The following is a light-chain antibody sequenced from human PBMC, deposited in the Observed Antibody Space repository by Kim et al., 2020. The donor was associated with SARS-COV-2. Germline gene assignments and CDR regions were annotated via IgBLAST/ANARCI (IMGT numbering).Light chain of an antibody. Sequence: GQSFTIPRTGTSSEVVGDNYVSWYQQHPGKATKLMIYEVRKRPSGVPDRFAGSKSGNTASLTVSGLQAEDEADYYCSSYAGSNNFVFGAGTKVTVL. V-gene: IGLV2-8*01. CDR3: SSYAGSNNFV. CDR2: EVR. J-gene: IGLJ1*01. CDR1: SSEVVGDNY.